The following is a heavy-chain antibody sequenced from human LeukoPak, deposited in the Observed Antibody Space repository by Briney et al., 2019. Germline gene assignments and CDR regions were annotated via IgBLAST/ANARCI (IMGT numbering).Heavy chain of an antibody. CDR2: INPSGSSA. Sequence: VASVKVSCKASGYSFTSYYMHWVRQAPGQGLEWTGFINPSGSSAAYAQKFQGRLTMTRDMFTSTDYMELTSLTSDDTAAYYCARDNSVGETAWWFDPWGQGTLVTVSS. D-gene: IGHD1-26*01. V-gene: IGHV1-46*01. CDR3: ARDNSVGETAWWFDP. CDR1: GYSFTSYY. J-gene: IGHJ5*02.